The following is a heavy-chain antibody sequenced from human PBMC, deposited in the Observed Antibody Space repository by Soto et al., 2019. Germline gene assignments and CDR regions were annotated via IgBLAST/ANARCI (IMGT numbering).Heavy chain of an antibody. CDR2: IYYSGST. V-gene: IGHV4-31*03. Sequence: PSETLSLTCTVSGGSVSSGSYYWSWIRQPPGKGLEWIGYIYYSGSTYYNPSLKSRVTISVDTSKNQFSLKLSSVTAADTAVYYCAREGVGATSQYNWFDPWGQGTLVTVSS. CDR1: GGSVSSGSYY. D-gene: IGHD1-26*01. CDR3: AREGVGATSQYNWFDP. J-gene: IGHJ5*02.